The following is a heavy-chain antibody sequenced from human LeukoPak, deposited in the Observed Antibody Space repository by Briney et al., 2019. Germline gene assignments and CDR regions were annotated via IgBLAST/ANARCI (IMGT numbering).Heavy chain of an antibody. Sequence: SETLSLTCTVSGGSISSSSYYWGWIRQPPGKGLEWIGRIYYSWSTYYNPSLKSRVTISVDTSKKQCALKLSSVTAADTAVYYCAREKSPDYCSGGSCYFDYWGQGTLVTVSS. CDR1: GGSISSSSYY. V-gene: IGHV4-39*06. CDR2: IYYSWST. D-gene: IGHD2-15*01. CDR3: AREKSPDYCSGGSCYFDY. J-gene: IGHJ4*02.